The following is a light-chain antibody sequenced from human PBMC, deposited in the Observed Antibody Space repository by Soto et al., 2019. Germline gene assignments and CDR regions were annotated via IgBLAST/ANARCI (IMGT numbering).Light chain of an antibody. J-gene: IGLJ3*02. CDR2: YDD. CDR1: SSNIGNNA. V-gene: IGLV1-36*01. CDR3: AVWDDSLNGRV. Sequence: QSVLTQPPSVSEAPRQRVTISCSGSSSNIGNNAVNWYQQLPGKAPKLLIYYDDLLPSGVSDRFSGSKSGTSAYLAISGLQSEDDADYYCAVWDDSLNGRVFGGGTKLTVL.